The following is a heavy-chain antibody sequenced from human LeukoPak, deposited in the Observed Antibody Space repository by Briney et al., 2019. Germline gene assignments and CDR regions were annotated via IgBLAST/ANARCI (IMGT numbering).Heavy chain of an antibody. CDR1: GGSLSSYY. CDR2: IYYSGST. V-gene: IGHV4-59*01. J-gene: IGHJ5*02. D-gene: IGHD2-15*01. CDR3: ARDFSEVAATPAGWFDP. Sequence: SETLSLTCAVSGGSLSSYYWSWIRQPPGKGLEWIGYIYYSGSTNYNPSLKSRVTISVDTSKNQFSLKLSSVTAADTAVYYCARDFSEVAATPAGWFDPWGQGTLVTVSS.